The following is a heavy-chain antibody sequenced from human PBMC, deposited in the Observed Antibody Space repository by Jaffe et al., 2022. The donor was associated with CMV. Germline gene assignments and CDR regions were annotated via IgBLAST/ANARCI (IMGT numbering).Heavy chain of an antibody. CDR3: ARGVGGWYFGTKTFFDY. D-gene: IGHD6-19*01. CDR2: INHSGST. CDR1: GGSFSGYY. V-gene: IGHV4-34*01. Sequence: QVQLQQWGAGLLKPSETLSLTCAVYGGSFSGYYWSWIRQPPGKGLEWIGEINHSGSTNYNPSLKSRVTISVDTSKNQFSLKLSSVTAADTAVYYCARGVGGWYFGTKTFFDYWGQGTLVTVSS. J-gene: IGHJ4*02.